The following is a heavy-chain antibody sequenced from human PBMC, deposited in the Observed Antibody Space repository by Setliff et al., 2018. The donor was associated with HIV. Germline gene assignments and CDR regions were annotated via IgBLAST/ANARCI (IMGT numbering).Heavy chain of an antibody. CDR3: ARDAPRNTDAAPDY. Sequence: ASVKVSCKTSGYTFNSYGISWVRQAPGQGLEWMGWINTYNGNTSYAQKLQVRVTLTTDTTTNTAYMELRSVRSDDTAVYYCARDAPRNTDAAPDYWGQGTLVTVSS. CDR1: GYTFNSYG. CDR2: INTYNGNT. J-gene: IGHJ4*02. D-gene: IGHD5-18*01. V-gene: IGHV1-18*01.